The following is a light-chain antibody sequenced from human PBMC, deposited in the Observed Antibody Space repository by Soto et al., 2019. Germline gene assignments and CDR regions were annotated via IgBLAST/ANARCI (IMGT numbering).Light chain of an antibody. CDR1: QDISSS. V-gene: IGKV1-8*01. Sequence: AIRMTQSPSSFSASIGDRVTITCRASQDISSSLGWYQQIPGRAPKLLISGASNLQSGVPSRFSGSGSGTDFTLTISSLQSEDFATYYCLQDYDYPYTFGQGTTLDIK. J-gene: IGKJ2*01. CDR2: GAS. CDR3: LQDYDYPYT.